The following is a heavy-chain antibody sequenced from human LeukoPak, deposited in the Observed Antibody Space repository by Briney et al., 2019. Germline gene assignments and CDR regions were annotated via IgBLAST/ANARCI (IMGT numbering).Heavy chain of an antibody. D-gene: IGHD3-3*01. V-gene: IGHV3-30*03. Sequence: HPGGSLRLSCAPSGFTFSRHGMHWVRQAPGKGLEWVAIISNDGSRKYYAHSVEGRFTISRDNSKNTPYLQMDSLRAEDTAVYYCARDRAWNYFDYWGQGTLVTVSS. CDR2: ISNDGSRK. CDR3: ARDRAWNYFDY. CDR1: GFTFSRHG. J-gene: IGHJ4*02.